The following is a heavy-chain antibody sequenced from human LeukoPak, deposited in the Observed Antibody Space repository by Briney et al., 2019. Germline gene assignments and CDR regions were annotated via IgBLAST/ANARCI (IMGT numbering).Heavy chain of an antibody. CDR2: IYPGDSDT. D-gene: IGHD6-19*01. CDR1: GYNFTSYW. CDR3: ATGYGSGRGAFDI. Sequence: GESLKISCVGSGYNFTSYWIGWVRQMPGKGLEYMGIIYPGDSDTRYSPSFQGQVTFSAAKSISTAYLQWSSLQASDTAMYYCATGYGSGRGAFDIWGQGTMVTVSS. V-gene: IGHV5-51*01. J-gene: IGHJ3*02.